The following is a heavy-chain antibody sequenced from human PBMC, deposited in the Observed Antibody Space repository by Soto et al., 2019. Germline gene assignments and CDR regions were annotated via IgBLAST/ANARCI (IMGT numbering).Heavy chain of an antibody. CDR1: GGSISSSSYY. CDR3: ARQRVDYGDKNYYFDY. Sequence: SETLSLTCTVSGGSISSSSYYWGWIRQPPGKGLEWIGSIYYSGSTYYNPSLKSRVTISVDTSKNQFSLKLSSVTAADTAVYYCARQRVDYGDKNYYFDYWGQGTLVTVSS. J-gene: IGHJ4*02. V-gene: IGHV4-39*01. CDR2: IYYSGST. D-gene: IGHD4-17*01.